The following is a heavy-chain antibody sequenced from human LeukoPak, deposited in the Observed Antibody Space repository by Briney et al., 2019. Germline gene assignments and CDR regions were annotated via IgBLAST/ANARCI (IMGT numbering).Heavy chain of an antibody. V-gene: IGHV3-23*01. J-gene: IGHJ6*03. CDR3: AKTSVAAAPYYYMDV. CDR1: GFTFSSYG. D-gene: IGHD6-13*01. Sequence: GGSLRLSCAASGFTFSSYGMSWVRQAPGKGLEWVSAISGSGGSKYYADSVKGRFTISRDNSKNKLYLQMNSLRAEDTAVYYCAKTSVAAAPYYYMDVWGKGTTVTVSS. CDR2: ISGSGGSK.